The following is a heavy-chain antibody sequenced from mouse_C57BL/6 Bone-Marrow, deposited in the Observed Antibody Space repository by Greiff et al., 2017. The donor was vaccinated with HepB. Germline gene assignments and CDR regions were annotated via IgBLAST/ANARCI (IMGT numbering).Heavy chain of an antibody. CDR3: ASGDGYYPYYYAMDY. D-gene: IGHD2-3*01. Sequence: VQLKQSGPELVKPGASVKISCKASGYSFTDYNMNWVKQSNGKSLEWIGVINPNYGTTSYNQKFKGKATLTVDQSSSTAYMQLNSLTSEDSAVYYCASGDGYYPYYYAMDYWGQGTSVTVSS. J-gene: IGHJ4*01. CDR1: GYSFTDYN. V-gene: IGHV1-39*01. CDR2: INPNYGTT.